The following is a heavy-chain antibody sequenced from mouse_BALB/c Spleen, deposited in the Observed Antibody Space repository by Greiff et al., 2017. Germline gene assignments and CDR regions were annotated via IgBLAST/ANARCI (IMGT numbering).Heavy chain of an antibody. V-gene: IGHV1-4*01. J-gene: IGHJ4*01. CDR2: INPSSGYT. D-gene: IGHD3-1*01. CDR1: GYTFTSYT. CDR3: ARSGSSGYVRGYYAMDY. Sequence: QVQLQQSGAELARPGASVKMSCKASGYTFTSYTMHWVNQRPGQGLEWIGYINPSSGYTNYNQKFKDKATLTADKSSSTAYMQLSSLTSEDSAVYYCARSGSSGYVRGYYAMDYWGQGTSVTVSS.